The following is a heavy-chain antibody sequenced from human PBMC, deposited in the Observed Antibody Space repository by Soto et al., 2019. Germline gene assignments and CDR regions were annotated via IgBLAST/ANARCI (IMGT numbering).Heavy chain of an antibody. CDR3: VKGGRFTYYDMDV. Sequence: GGSLRLSCAASGFTFDDYAMHWVRQTPGKGLEWVSCISWNSGNIVYADSVKGRFTISRDNAKNSLYLQMNNLRVGDTALYYCVKGGRFTYYDMDVWGQGTTVTVSS. CDR2: ISWNSGNI. CDR1: GFTFDDYA. D-gene: IGHD3-3*01. J-gene: IGHJ6*02. V-gene: IGHV3-9*01.